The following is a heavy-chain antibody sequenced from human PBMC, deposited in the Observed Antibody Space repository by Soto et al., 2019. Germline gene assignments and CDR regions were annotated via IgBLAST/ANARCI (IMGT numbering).Heavy chain of an antibody. CDR1: GFTFSSYG. CDR2: ISYDGSNK. D-gene: IGHD4-17*01. V-gene: IGHV3-30*18. J-gene: IGHJ6*02. Sequence: QVQLVESGGGVVQPGRSLRLSCAASGFTFSSYGMHWVRQAPGKGLEWVAVISYDGSNKYYADSVKGRFTISRDNSKNTLYLQMNSLRAEDTAVYYCAKMTTTHYYYYYGMDVWGQRTTVTVSS. CDR3: AKMTTTHYYYYYGMDV.